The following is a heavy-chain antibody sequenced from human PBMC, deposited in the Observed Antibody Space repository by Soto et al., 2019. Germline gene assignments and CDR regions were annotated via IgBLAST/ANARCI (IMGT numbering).Heavy chain of an antibody. V-gene: IGHV1-8*01. CDR2: MNPNSGNT. Sequence: ASVKVSCKASGYTFTSYDINWVRQATGQGLEWMGWMNPNSGNTGYAQKFQGRVTMTRNTSISTAYMELSSLRSEDTAVYYCARGRILAGYSKYGDYYYGMDVWGQGTTVTVSS. D-gene: IGHD4-4*01. CDR3: ARGRILAGYSKYGDYYYGMDV. J-gene: IGHJ6*02. CDR1: GYTFTSYD.